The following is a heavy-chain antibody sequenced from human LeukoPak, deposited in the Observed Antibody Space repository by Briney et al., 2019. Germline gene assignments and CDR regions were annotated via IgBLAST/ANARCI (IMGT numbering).Heavy chain of an antibody. CDR2: IYYSGST. CDR3: ARDTEWGDYFDY. V-gene: IGHV4-39*07. CDR1: GGSISSSSYY. J-gene: IGHJ4*02. Sequence: SETLSLTRTVSGGSISSSSYYWGWIRQPPGKGLEWIGSIYYSGSTYYNPSLKSRVTISVDTSKNQFSLKLSSVTAADTAVYYCARDTEWGDYFDYWGQGTLVTVSS. D-gene: IGHD3-3*01.